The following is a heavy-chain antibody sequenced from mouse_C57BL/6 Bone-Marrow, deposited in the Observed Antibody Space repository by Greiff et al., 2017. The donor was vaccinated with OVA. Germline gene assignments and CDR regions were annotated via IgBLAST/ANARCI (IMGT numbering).Heavy chain of an antibody. D-gene: IGHD1-2*01. J-gene: IGHJ1*03. CDR2: IDPSDSYT. CDR3: ARSAHAHWYFDV. V-gene: IGHV1-69*01. CDR1: GYTFTSYW. Sequence: QVQLQQPGAELVMPGASVKLSCKASGYTFTSYWMHWVKQRPGQGLEWIGEIDPSDSYTNYNQKFKGKSTLTVDKSSSTAYMQLSSLTSEDSAVYYCARSAHAHWYFDVWGTGTTVTVSS.